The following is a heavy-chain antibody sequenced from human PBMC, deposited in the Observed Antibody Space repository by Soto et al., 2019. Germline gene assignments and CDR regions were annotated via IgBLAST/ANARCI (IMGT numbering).Heavy chain of an antibody. CDR2: IYYSGST. D-gene: IGHD3-10*01. V-gene: IGHV4-31*03. CDR3: ARDYYGSGIGGHWFDP. CDR1: GGSISSGGYY. J-gene: IGHJ5*02. Sequence: QVQLQESGPGLVKPSQTLSLTCTVSGGSISSGGYYWSWIRQHPGKGLEWIGYIYYSGSTYYNPSLKGGVTISVDTSKNQFSLKLSSGTAADTAVYYCARDYYGSGIGGHWFDPWGQGTLVTVSS.